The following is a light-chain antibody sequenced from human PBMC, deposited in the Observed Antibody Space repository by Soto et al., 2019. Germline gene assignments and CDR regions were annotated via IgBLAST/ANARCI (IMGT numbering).Light chain of an antibody. V-gene: IGKV1-17*01. CDR3: QQYGSYSPTWT. CDR2: AAS. J-gene: IGKJ1*01. CDR1: QGIRND. Sequence: DIQMTQSPSSLSASVGDRVTITCRASQGIRNDLGWYQQKPGKAPKRLIYAASSLQSGVPSRFSGSGSGTEFTLTISSLQPDDFATYYCQQYGSYSPTWTFGQGTKVDIK.